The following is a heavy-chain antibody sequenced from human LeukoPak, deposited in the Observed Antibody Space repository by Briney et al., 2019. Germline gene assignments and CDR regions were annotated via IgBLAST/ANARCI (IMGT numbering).Heavy chain of an antibody. V-gene: IGHV3-23*01. CDR2: ISGSGGST. CDR1: GFNFSSYA. J-gene: IGHJ6*02. CDR3: SSSYAMAV. Sequence: PGGSLRLSCAASGFNFSSYAMIWVRQAPGKGLEWVAAISGSGGSTYYADSVKGRFTISSDTPKPPLSLQMNSLRDQDTAVYHCSSSYAMAVWGQGTTVTLSS.